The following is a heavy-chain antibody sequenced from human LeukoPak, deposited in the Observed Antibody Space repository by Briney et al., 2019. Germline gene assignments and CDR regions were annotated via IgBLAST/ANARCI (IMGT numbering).Heavy chain of an antibody. CDR1: GGSFSGSY. J-gene: IGHJ4*02. D-gene: IGHD7-27*01. CDR2: INHTGST. Sequence: SETLSLTCAVYGGSFSGSYWSWIRQPPGKGLEWIGEINHTGSTNYNPSLKSRVTISVDTSKNQFSLKLSSVTAADTAVYYCARLDWGSYYFDYWGQGTLVTVSS. CDR3: ARLDWGSYYFDY. V-gene: IGHV4-34*01.